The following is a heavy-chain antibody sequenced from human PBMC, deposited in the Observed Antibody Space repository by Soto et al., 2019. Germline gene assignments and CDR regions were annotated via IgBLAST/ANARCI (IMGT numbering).Heavy chain of an antibody. CDR2: IYYSGNT. J-gene: IGHJ4*02. V-gene: IGHV4-30-4*08. D-gene: IGHD3-3*01. CDR3: ARAPVGLDTISYFDY. Sequence: PSETLSLTCSVSGGSISSGYYYWSWIRQPPGKGLEWIGNIYYSGNTYYNPSLKSRLIISIDTSKNQFSLKVGSVTAADTAVYFCARAPVGLDTISYFDYWGQGKLVTVSS. CDR1: GGSISSGYYY.